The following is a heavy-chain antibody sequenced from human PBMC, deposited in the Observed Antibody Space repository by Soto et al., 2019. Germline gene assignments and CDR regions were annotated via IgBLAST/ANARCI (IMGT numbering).Heavy chain of an antibody. Sequence: PGGSLRLSCAASGFTVKNYQMNWVRQAPGKGLEWVSVIYSGGVTYYPDSVKGRFTTIRDTSKSTVYLQMNSLRADDTAMYYCARDPSTTGYYGLDVWGQGTTVTVSS. J-gene: IGHJ6*02. CDR1: GFTVKNYQ. V-gene: IGHV3-53*01. CDR2: IYSGGVT. CDR3: ARDPSTTGYYGLDV.